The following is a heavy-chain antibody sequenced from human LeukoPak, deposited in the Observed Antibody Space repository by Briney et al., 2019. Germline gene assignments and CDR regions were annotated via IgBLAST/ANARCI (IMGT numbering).Heavy chain of an antibody. CDR1: GGFISSYY. D-gene: IGHD3-10*01. V-gene: IGHV4-4*07. CDR3: AREPTLLWFGVTYNWFDP. CDR2: IYTSGST. Sequence: SETLSLTCTVSGGFISSYYWSWIRQPAGKGLEWIGRIYTSGSTNYNPSLKSRVTMSVDTSKNQFSLKLSSVTAADTAVYYCAREPTLLWFGVTYNWFDPWGQGTLVTVSS. J-gene: IGHJ5*02.